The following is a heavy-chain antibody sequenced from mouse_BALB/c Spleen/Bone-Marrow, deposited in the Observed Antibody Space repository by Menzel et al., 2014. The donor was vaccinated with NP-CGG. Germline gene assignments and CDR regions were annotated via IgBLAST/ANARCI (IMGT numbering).Heavy chain of an antibody. D-gene: IGHD2-4*01. CDR1: GFTFSIYG. Sequence: DVMLVESGGGLVKPGGSLKLSCAASGFTFSIYGMSWVRQTPQKRLEGVATISGDGSHTYYLDSVKGRFTISRDNAKNNLYLQMSSLRSEDTALYYCARPNMITGAMDYWGQGTSVTVSS. CDR2: ISGDGSHT. V-gene: IGHV5-9-2*01. CDR3: ARPNMITGAMDY. J-gene: IGHJ4*01.